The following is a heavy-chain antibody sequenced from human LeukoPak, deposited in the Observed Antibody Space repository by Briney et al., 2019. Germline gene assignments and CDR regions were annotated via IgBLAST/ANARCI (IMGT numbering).Heavy chain of an antibody. CDR2: IYSGGST. CDR3: ARVRDGYNDYYFDY. CDR1: GFTFSDYY. J-gene: IGHJ4*02. Sequence: GGSLRLSCAASGFTFSDYYMSWVRQAPGKGLEWVSVIYSGGSTYYADSVKGRFTISRDNSKNTLYLQMNSLRAEDTAVYYCARVRDGYNDYYFDYWGQGTLVTVSS. V-gene: IGHV3-53*01. D-gene: IGHD5-24*01.